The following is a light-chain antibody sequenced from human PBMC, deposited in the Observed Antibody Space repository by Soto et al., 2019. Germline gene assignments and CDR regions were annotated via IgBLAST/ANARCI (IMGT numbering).Light chain of an antibody. CDR3: QQSYSIVWT. CDR1: QSIVTY. Sequence: DIQMTQSPSSLSASVGDRVTITCRASQSIVTYLNWYQQKPGKAPELLIYATSTLHSGVTSRFSGSGSGTDFTLTISSLQPEDSATYFCQQSYSIVWTFGHGTKVEVK. J-gene: IGKJ1*01. V-gene: IGKV1-39*01. CDR2: ATS.